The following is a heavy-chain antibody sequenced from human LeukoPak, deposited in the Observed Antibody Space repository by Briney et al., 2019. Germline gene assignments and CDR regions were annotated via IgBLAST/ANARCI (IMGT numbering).Heavy chain of an antibody. Sequence: GGSLRLSCAASGFSFSTYAMSWVRQAPGKGLDWVSTVGDGGRDTRYADSVKGRFTISRDDSNNTLYLQMNSLRADDTAVYYCAKGNWRYFDYWGQGTLVTVSS. CDR2: VGDGGRDT. CDR3: AKGNWRYFDY. J-gene: IGHJ4*02. V-gene: IGHV3-23*01. CDR1: GFSFSTYA. D-gene: IGHD1-1*01.